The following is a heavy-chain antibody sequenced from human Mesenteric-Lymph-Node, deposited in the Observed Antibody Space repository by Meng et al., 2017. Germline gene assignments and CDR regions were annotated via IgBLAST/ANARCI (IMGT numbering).Heavy chain of an antibody. CDR2: IYYSGST. V-gene: IGHV4-39*07. D-gene: IGHD3-10*01. CDR3: ARGPWFGELPFDY. J-gene: IGHJ4*02. Sequence: SETLSLTCTVSGGSISSSSYYWGWIRQPPGKGLEWIGSIYYSGSTYYNPSLKSRVTISVDTSKNQFSLKLSSVTAADTAVYYCARGPWFGELPFDYWGQGTLVTVSS. CDR1: GGSISSSSYY.